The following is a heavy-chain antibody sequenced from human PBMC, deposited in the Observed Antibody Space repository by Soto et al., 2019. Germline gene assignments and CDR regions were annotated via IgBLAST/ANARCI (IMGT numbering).Heavy chain of an antibody. J-gene: IGHJ5*01. CDR3: ARGRYCLTGRCFPNWFDS. V-gene: IGHV4-30-4*01. D-gene: IGHD7-27*01. CDR1: GDSISNLDYF. Sequence: SETLSLTCSVSGDSISNLDYFWAWIRQPPGQALEYIGYIYKSATTYYNPSFESRVAISVDTSKSQFSLNVTSVTAADTAVYFCARGRYCLTGRCFPNWFDSWGQGALDTVSS. CDR2: IYKSATT.